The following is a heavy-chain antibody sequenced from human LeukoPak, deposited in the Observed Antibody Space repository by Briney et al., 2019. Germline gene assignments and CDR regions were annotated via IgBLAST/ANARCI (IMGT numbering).Heavy chain of an antibody. V-gene: IGHV3-53*01. J-gene: IGHJ4*02. CDR1: GFTVSSNS. D-gene: IGHD5-12*01. Sequence: GGSLRPSCTVSGFTVSSNSMSWVRQAPGKGLEWVSFIYSDNTHYSDSVKGRFTISRDNSKNTLYLQMNSLRAEDTAVYYCANIVATISETHDYWGQGTLVTVSS. CDR3: ANIVATISETHDY. CDR2: IYSDNT.